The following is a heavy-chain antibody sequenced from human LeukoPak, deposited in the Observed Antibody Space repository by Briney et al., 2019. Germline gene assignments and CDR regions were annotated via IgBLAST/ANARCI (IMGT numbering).Heavy chain of an antibody. CDR1: GYTFTSYD. Sequence: ASVKVSCKASGYTFTSYDINWVRQATGQGLEWMGWMNPNSGNTGYAQKFQGRVTMTRNTSISTAYMELSSLRSEDTAVYYCARVRPKTPLITMIVVDLDYWGQGTLVTVSS. CDR3: ARVRPKTPLITMIVVDLDY. V-gene: IGHV1-8*01. CDR2: MNPNSGNT. D-gene: IGHD3-22*01. J-gene: IGHJ4*02.